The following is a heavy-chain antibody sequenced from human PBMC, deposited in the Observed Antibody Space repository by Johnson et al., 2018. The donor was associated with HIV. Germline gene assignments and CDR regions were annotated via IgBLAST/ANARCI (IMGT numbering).Heavy chain of an antibody. V-gene: IGHV3-20*04. J-gene: IGHJ3*02. CDR3: ARKGERGIAVAEDAFDI. CDR2: INWNGGST. CDR1: GFTFDDYG. D-gene: IGHD6-19*01. Sequence: VQLVESGGGVVRPGGSLRLSCAASGFTFDDYGMSWVRQAPGKGLEWVSGINWNGGSTGYADSVKGRFTISRDNAKNSLYLQMNSLRAEDTALDYCARKGERGIAVAEDAFDIWGQGTMVTVSS.